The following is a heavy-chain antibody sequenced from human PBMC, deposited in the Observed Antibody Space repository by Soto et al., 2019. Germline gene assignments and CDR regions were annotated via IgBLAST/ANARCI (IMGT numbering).Heavy chain of an antibody. CDR1: GFTFSSYG. D-gene: IGHD3-3*01. CDR2: ISYDGSNK. V-gene: IGHV3-30*18. Sequence: GGSLRLSCAASGFTFSSYGMHWVRQAPGKGLEWVAVISYDGSNKYYADSVKGRFTISRDNSKNTLYLQMNSLRAEDTAVYYCAKGGDFWSGYLISSYYYDMDVWGKGTKVTDSS. CDR3: AKGGDFWSGYLISSYYYDMDV. J-gene: IGHJ6*03.